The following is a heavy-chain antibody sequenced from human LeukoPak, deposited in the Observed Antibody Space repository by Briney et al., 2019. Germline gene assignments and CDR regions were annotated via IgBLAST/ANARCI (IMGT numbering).Heavy chain of an antibody. D-gene: IGHD3-10*01. CDR3: TRDALFGSGRTHLDF. Sequence: PGGSLRLSCAASEFTFNSYWMSWVRRAPGKGLDWLAHIKHDGSETHYVDPVKGRFTISRDNAKNSLSLQMNRLNVDDTGVYFCTRDALFGSGRTHLDFWSQGTLVSVSS. CDR1: EFTFNSYW. J-gene: IGHJ4*02. CDR2: IKHDGSET. V-gene: IGHV3-7*01.